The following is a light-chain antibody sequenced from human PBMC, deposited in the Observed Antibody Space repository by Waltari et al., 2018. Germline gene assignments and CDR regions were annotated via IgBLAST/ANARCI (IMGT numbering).Light chain of an antibody. Sequence: DVVMTQSPLSLPVTLGPPASISCRSSQSLVHSDGNTYLNWFQQRPGQSPRRLIYKVSNRDSGVPDRFSGSGSGTDFTLKISRVEAEDVGVYYCMQGTHWPRTFGQGTKLEIK. CDR2: KVS. CDR1: QSLVHSDGNTY. V-gene: IGKV2-30*02. CDR3: MQGTHWPRT. J-gene: IGKJ2*01.